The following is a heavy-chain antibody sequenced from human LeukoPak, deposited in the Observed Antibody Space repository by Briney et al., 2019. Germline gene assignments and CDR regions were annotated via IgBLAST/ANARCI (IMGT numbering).Heavy chain of an antibody. CDR2: NNPNSGGT. Sequence: ASVKVSCKASGYTFTGYYMHWVRQAPGQGLEWMGWNNPNSGGTNYAQKFQGRVTMTRDTSISTAYMELSRLRSDDTAVYYCARCSTSCYEGWYSSSSVLGYWGQGTLVTVSS. CDR1: GYTFTGYY. CDR3: ARCSTSCYEGWYSSSSVLGY. J-gene: IGHJ4*02. V-gene: IGHV1-2*02. D-gene: IGHD2-2*01.